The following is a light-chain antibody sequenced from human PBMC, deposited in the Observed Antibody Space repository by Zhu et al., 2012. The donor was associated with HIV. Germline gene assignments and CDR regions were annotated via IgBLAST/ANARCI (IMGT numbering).Light chain of an antibody. CDR2: GAS. Sequence: EIVLTQSPGTLSLSPGERATLSCRASQSVTSTYFAWYKQKPGQAPRLLIYGASSRATGIPDRFSGSGSGTDFTLTISRLEPEDFAVSYCQHYGSSLWTFGQGTKVEIK. V-gene: IGKV3-20*01. J-gene: IGKJ1*01. CDR1: QSVTSTY. CDR3: QHYGSSLWT.